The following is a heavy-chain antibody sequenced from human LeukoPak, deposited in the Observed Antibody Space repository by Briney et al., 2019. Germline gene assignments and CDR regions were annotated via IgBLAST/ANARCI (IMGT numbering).Heavy chain of an antibody. Sequence: SETLSLTCTVSGGSISSYYWSWIRQPPGKGLEWIGRIYTSGSTNYNPSLKSRVTISVDTSKNQFSLKLSSVTAADTAVYYCARYEAVAGVFDFWGQGTLVTVSS. CDR3: ARYEAVAGVFDF. J-gene: IGHJ4*02. D-gene: IGHD6-19*01. CDR1: GGSISSYY. V-gene: IGHV4-4*08. CDR2: IYTSGST.